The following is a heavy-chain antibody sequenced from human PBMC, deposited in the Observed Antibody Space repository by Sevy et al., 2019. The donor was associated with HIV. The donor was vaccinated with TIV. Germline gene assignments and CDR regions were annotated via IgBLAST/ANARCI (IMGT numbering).Heavy chain of an antibody. CDR1: GFTFHNAW. CDR2: VKSKTDGGTT. CDR3: CTVMRLFNDPKFWFFAL. D-gene: IGHD2-8*01. V-gene: IGHV3-15*07. Sequence: GGSLRLSCAVSGFTFHNAWMNWVRQTPGKGLEWVGRVKSKTDGGTTDYAAPVKGRFTILRDDSNDTLYLQMDSLKTDDTAVYYCCTVMRLFNDPKFWFFALWGRGTLVTASS. J-gene: IGHJ2*01.